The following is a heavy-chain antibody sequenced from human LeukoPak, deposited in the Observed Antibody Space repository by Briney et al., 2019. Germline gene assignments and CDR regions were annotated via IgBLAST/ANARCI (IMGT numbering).Heavy chain of an antibody. V-gene: IGHV3-7*01. J-gene: IGHJ4*02. CDR2: IKRDGGET. CDR1: GSTFSSYW. D-gene: IGHD3-22*01. CDR3: ARDSGYRSVDY. Sequence: GGSLRLSCAASGSTFSSYWMSWVRQTPGKGLELVANIKRDGGETYYVGSLKGRFTISRDNAKNSLYLQMNDLRAEDTATYYCARDSGYRSVDYWGQGVLVTVSS.